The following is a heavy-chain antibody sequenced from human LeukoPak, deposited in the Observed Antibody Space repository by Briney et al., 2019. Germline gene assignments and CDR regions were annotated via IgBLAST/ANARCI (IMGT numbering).Heavy chain of an antibody. CDR1: GFTFSSYA. D-gene: IGHD2-15*01. J-gene: IGHJ3*02. CDR3: AKGRVCSGGSCYSPSAFDI. CDR2: ISGSGGST. V-gene: IGHV3-23*01. Sequence: GGSLRLSCAASGFTFSSYAMSWVRRAPGKGLEWVSAISGSGGSTYYADSVKGRFTISRDNSKNTLYLQMNSLRAEDTAVYYCAKGRVCSGGSCYSPSAFDIWGQGTMVTVSS.